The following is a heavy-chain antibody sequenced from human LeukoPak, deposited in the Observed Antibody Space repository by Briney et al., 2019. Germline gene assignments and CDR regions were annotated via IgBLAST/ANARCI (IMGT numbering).Heavy chain of an antibody. D-gene: IGHD1-26*01. CDR1: GFTFSSYW. V-gene: IGHV3-74*01. CDR3: ARVRVGATGLIDY. J-gene: IGHJ4*02. CDR2: INSDGSST. Sequence: GGSLRLSCAASGFTFSSYWMHWVRQAPGKGLVWVSRINSDGSSTSYADSVKGRFTIPRDNAKNTLYLQTNSLRAEDTAVYYCARVRVGATGLIDYWGQGTLVTVSS.